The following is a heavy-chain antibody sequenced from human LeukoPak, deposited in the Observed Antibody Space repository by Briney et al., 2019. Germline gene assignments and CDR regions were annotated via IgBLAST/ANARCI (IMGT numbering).Heavy chain of an antibody. CDR3: ASSADLRYYYYYMDV. Sequence: TLSLTCTVSGGSISSGDYYWSWIRQPPGKGPEWIGYIYYSGSTYYNPSLKSRVTISVDTSKNQFSLKLSSVTAADTAVYYCASSADLRYYYYYMDVWGKGTTVTVSS. CDR2: IYYSGST. V-gene: IGHV4-30-4*08. CDR1: GGSISSGDYY. J-gene: IGHJ6*03.